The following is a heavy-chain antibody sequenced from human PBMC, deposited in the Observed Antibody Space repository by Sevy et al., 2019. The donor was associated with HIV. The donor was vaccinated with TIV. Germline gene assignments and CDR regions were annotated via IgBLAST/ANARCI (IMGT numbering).Heavy chain of an antibody. CDR1: GFTFSDHY. CDR3: ATHAGIAAAGRVFDY. CDR2: TRNKADSYTT. V-gene: IGHV3-72*01. D-gene: IGHD6-13*01. Sequence: GGSLRLSCAASGFTFSDHYMEWVRQAPGKGLEWVGRTRNKADSYTTDYAASVRGRFTISRDDSKNSLYLQMNSLKSEETAVYYCATHAGIAAAGRVFDYWGQGTLVTVSS. J-gene: IGHJ4*02.